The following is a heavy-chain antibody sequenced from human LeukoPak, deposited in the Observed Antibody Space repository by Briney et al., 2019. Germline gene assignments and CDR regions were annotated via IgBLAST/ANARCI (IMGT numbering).Heavy chain of an antibody. CDR3: AELGITMIGGV. D-gene: IGHD3-10*02. V-gene: IGHV3-48*03. CDR1: GFTFSSYE. Sequence: GGSLRLSCAASGFTFSSYEMNWVRQAPGKGLEWVSYISSSGSTIYYADSVKGRFTISRDNAKNSLYLQMNSLRAEDRAVYYCAELGITMIGGVRGKGTTVTISS. J-gene: IGHJ6*04. CDR2: ISSSGSTI.